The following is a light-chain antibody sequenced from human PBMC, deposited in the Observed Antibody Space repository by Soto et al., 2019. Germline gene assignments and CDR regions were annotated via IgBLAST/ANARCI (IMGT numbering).Light chain of an antibody. V-gene: IGLV6-57*04. Sequence: NFMLTQPHSVSESPGKTVIISCTRSVGRIAYNSVQWYQQRPGSAPTTVIYDNNQRPSGVPDRFSGSTDGSSNSASLTISGLQTEDEADYYCQSYDSNTVIFGGGTKVTVL. CDR3: QSYDSNTVI. CDR2: DNN. J-gene: IGLJ2*01. CDR1: VGRIAYNS.